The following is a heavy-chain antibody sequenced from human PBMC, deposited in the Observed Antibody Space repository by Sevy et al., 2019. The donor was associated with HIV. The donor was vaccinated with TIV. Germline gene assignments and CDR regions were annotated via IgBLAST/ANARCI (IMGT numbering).Heavy chain of an antibody. J-gene: IGHJ6*02. Sequence: GGSLRLSCAASGFTFSSYAMHWVRQAPGKGLEWVAVISYDGSNKYYADSVKGRFTISRDNSKNTLYLQMNSLRAEDTAVYYCARDPMVYALGYRMDVWGQGTTVTVSS. CDR3: ARDPMVYALGYRMDV. D-gene: IGHD2-8*01. V-gene: IGHV3-30-3*01. CDR2: ISYDGSNK. CDR1: GFTFSSYA.